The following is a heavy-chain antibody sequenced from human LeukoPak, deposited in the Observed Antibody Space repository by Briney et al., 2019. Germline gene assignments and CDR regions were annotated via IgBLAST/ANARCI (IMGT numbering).Heavy chain of an antibody. D-gene: IGHD6-13*01. CDR3: ARLVGAAGTNWFDP. V-gene: IGHV4-34*01. J-gene: IGHJ5*02. CDR2: INHSGST. CDR1: GGSFSGYY. Sequence: PSETLSLTCAVYGGSFSGYYWSWICQPPGKGLEWIGEINHSGSTNYNPSLKSRVTISVDTSKNQFSLKLSSVTAADTAVYYCARLVGAAGTNWFDPWGQGTLVTVSS.